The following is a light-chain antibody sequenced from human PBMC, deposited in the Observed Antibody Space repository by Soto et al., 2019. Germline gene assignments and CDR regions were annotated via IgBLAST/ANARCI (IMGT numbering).Light chain of an antibody. V-gene: IGLV2-14*01. CDR2: DVS. Sequence: QSALTQPASVSGSPGQSITISCTGTSSDVGGYNYVSWYQQHPGKAPKLMIYDVSNRPSGVSNRFAGSKSSNTASLTISGHQAEDEAAYDGIAYTGSRTLVVFGGGTKLTVL. J-gene: IGLJ2*01. CDR1: SSDVGGYNY. CDR3: IAYTGSRTLVV.